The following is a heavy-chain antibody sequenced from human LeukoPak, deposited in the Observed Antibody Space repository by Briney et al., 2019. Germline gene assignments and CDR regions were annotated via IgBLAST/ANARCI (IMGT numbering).Heavy chain of an antibody. V-gene: IGHV1-18*01. J-gene: IGHJ4*02. D-gene: IGHD1-26*01. Sequence: HAASVKVSCKASGYTFTSYGISWVRQAPGQGLEWMGWISAYNGNTNYAQKLQGRVTMTTDTSTSTAYMELRSLRSDDTAVYYCARGAIVGATTSLLYYFDYWGQGTLVTVSS. CDR3: ARGAIVGATTSLLYYFDY. CDR2: ISAYNGNT. CDR1: GYTFTSYG.